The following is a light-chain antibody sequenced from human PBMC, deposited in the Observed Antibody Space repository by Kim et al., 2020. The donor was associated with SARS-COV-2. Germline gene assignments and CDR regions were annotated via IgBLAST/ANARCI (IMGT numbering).Light chain of an antibody. CDR2: DAS. CDR1: RSVTTN. J-gene: IGKJ4*01. V-gene: IGKV3-11*01. Sequence: LSPGERAAPSCRASRSVTTNLAWYHQKPGQPPRLLTYDASNRATGIPARFSGSGSGTEFTLTISSLEPEDFAVYYCQQRESWPLTFGGGTKVDIK. CDR3: QQRESWPLT.